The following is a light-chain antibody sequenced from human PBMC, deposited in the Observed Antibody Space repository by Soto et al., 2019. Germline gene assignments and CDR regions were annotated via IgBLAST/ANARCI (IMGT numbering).Light chain of an antibody. CDR1: SSNIGAGYD. Sequence: QSVLTQPPSVSGAPGQRVTISCTASSSNIGAGYDVHWYQQLPGTVPKLLIYGNSNRPSGVPDRFSGSKSGTSASLTTTGLQAEDEADYYCQSYDSSLSGWVFGGGTKLTVL. V-gene: IGLV1-40*01. J-gene: IGLJ3*02. CDR2: GNS. CDR3: QSYDSSLSGWV.